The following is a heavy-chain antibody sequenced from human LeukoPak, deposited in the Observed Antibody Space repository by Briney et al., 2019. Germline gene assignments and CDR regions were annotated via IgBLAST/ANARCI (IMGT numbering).Heavy chain of an antibody. Sequence: SQTLSLLCSVSDGSINIYTYYWSWIRQPAGEGLEWFGYIYYSGSTNYNPSLKSRVTMSIDTSKSQFSLKLSSVTAADTAVYYCVRSVLGRCSGDSCSRFRDVWGKGTTLTVSS. CDR3: VRSVLGRCSGDSCSRFRDV. J-gene: IGHJ6*04. D-gene: IGHD2-15*01. V-gene: IGHV4-61*09. CDR2: IYYSGST. CDR1: DGSINIYTYY.